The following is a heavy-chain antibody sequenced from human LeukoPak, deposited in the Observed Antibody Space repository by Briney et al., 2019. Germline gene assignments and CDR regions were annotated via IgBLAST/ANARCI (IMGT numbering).Heavy chain of an antibody. V-gene: IGHV3-48*01. Sequence: GGSLRLSCAASGFTFSSYSMNWVRQAPGKGLEWVSYISSSSGTIYYEDSVKGRFTISRDNAKNSLYLQMNSLRAGDTAVYYCARALRAYSYGTFDYWGQGTLVTVSS. J-gene: IGHJ4*02. CDR3: ARALRAYSYGTFDY. CDR2: ISSSSGTI. D-gene: IGHD5-18*01. CDR1: GFTFSSYS.